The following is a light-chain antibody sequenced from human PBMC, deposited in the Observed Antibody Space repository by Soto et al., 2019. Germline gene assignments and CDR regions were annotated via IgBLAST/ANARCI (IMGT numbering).Light chain of an antibody. V-gene: IGKV1-39*01. CDR3: QQTSSTPT. J-gene: IGKJ4*01. CDR2: AAS. CDR1: QSIRSY. Sequence: DIQLTQSPSSLSASVGDRVTITCRASQSIRSYLNWYQQKPGKAPKLLIYAASSLQPGVSSRFSGSGSGTDFTLTISXLQPEDFATYYCQQTSSTPTFGGGTKVDIK.